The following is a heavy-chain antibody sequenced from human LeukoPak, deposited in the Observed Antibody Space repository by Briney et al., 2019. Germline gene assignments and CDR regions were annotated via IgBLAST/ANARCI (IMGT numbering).Heavy chain of an antibody. CDR1: GFTFTSSA. J-gene: IGHJ3*02. Sequence: ASVKVSCKASGFTFTSSAVQWVRQARGQRLEWIGWIVVGSGNTNYAQKFQERVTITRDMSTSTAYMELSRLRSDDTAVYYCARDPSTSRYWDAFDIWGQGTMVTVSS. D-gene: IGHD2-2*01. CDR3: ARDPSTSRYWDAFDI. V-gene: IGHV1-58*01. CDR2: IVVGSGNT.